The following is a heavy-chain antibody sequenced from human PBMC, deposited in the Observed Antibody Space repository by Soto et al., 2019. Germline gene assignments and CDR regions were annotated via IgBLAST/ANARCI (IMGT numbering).Heavy chain of an antibody. CDR1: GYTFTSYG. V-gene: IGHV1-18*01. Sequence: ASVKVSCKASGYTFTSYGISWVRQAPGQGLEWMGWISAYNGNTDYAQKLQGRVTMTTDTSTSTAYMELRSLRSDDTAVYYCARDSSSLVGSSWDQDYWGQGTLVTVSS. CDR3: ARDSSSLVGSSWDQDY. J-gene: IGHJ4*02. D-gene: IGHD6-13*01. CDR2: ISAYNGNT.